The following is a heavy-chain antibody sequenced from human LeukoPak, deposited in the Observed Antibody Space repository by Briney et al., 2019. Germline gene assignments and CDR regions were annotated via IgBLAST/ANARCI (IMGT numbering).Heavy chain of an antibody. CDR2: IWYDGSNK. V-gene: IGHV3-33*01. CDR1: GFTFSSYG. Sequence: PGRSLRLSCAASGFTFSSYGMHWVRQAPGKGLEWVAVIWYDGSNKYYADSVKGRFTISRDNSKNTLYLQMNSLRAEDTAVYYCARDMPTDYYDSSGYYPFDHWGQGTLVTVSS. CDR3: ARDMPTDYYDSSGYYPFDH. J-gene: IGHJ4*02. D-gene: IGHD3-22*01.